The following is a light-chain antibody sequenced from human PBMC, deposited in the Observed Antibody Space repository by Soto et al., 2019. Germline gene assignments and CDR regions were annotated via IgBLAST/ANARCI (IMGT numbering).Light chain of an antibody. CDR1: QGISTD. Sequence: DIQMTQSPSSLSASVGDRVTITCRASQGISTDLAWYQQKPGKVPQLLIYGASTLHSGVPSRFSGDGSGTDFTLTISSLQTEDVATYYCQKYNSAPWTFGQGTKVEIK. CDR2: GAS. CDR3: QKYNSAPWT. J-gene: IGKJ1*01. V-gene: IGKV1-27*01.